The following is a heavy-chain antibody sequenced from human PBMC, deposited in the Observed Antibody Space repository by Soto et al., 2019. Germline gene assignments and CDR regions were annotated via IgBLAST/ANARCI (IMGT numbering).Heavy chain of an antibody. J-gene: IGHJ6*02. CDR3: ARAENYYYCGMDV. CDR2: INDSGST. CDR1: GGSFSGYY. V-gene: IGHV4-34*01. Sequence: SETLSLTCAGYGGSFSGYYWSWIRQPPGKGLEWIGEINDSGSTNYNPSLKSRVTISVDTSKNQFSLKLSSVTAADTAVYYCARAENYYYCGMDVWGQGTTVTVSS.